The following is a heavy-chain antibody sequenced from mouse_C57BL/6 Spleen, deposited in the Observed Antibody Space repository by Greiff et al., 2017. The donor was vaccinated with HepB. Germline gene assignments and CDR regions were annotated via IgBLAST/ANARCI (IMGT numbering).Heavy chain of an antibody. CDR3: ARLYHAYGGYFDV. V-gene: IGHV5-9*04. Sequence: EVQLQQSGGGLVKPGGSLKLSCAASGFTFSSYTMSWVRQTPEKRLEWVATISGGGGNTYYPDSVKGRFTISRDNAKNTLYLQMSSLRSEDTALYYCARLYHAYGGYFDVWGTGTTVTVSS. D-gene: IGHD2-3*01. CDR2: ISGGGGNT. CDR1: GFTFSSYT. J-gene: IGHJ1*03.